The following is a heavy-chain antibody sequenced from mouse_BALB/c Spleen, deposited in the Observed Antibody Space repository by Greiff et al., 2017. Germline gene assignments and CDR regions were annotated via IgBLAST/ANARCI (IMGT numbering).Heavy chain of an antibody. CDR2: ISSGGGST. CDR3: ARTRQLGLRYYFDY. Sequence: EVKVVESGGGLVKPGGSLKLSCAASGFAFSSYDMSWVRQTPEKRLEWVAYISSGGGSTYYPDTVKGRFTISRDNAKNTLYLQMSSLKSEDTAMYYCARTRQLGLRYYFDYWGQGNTLTVSS. D-gene: IGHD3-2*01. CDR1: GFAFSSYD. J-gene: IGHJ2*01. V-gene: IGHV5-12-1*01.